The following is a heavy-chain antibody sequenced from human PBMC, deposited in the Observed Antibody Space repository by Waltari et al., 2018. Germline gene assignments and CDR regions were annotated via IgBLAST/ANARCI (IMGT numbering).Heavy chain of an antibody. Sequence: QAQLVQSGAEVKKYGASGKVSCQASGSIFTTHGCTWVRQVPGQGLEWVGWINTFNHVANYAQKFQDRVTMTTDTSTSTVHMELRSLRSDDTAVYYCARLRNDYGGIDALDIWGQGKTVTVSS. V-gene: IGHV1-18*01. D-gene: IGHD4-17*01. J-gene: IGHJ3*02. CDR3: ARLRNDYGGIDALDI. CDR1: GSIFTTHG. CDR2: INTFNHVA.